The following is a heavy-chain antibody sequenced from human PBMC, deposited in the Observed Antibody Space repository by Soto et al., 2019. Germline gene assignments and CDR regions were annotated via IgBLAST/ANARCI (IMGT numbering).Heavy chain of an antibody. D-gene: IGHD1-26*01. Sequence: GGSLRLSCSASGFTFSSYAMHWVRQAPGKGLEWVGRIRSKANSYATAYAASVKGRFTISRNDSKNTAYLQMNSLKTEDTAVYYCTRPNGENIVGADFDYWGQGTLVTVSS. CDR3: TRPNGENIVGADFDY. CDR2: IRSKANSYAT. CDR1: GFTFSSYA. V-gene: IGHV3-73*01. J-gene: IGHJ4*02.